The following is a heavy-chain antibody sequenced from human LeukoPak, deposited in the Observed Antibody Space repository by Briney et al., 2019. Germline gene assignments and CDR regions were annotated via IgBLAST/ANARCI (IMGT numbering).Heavy chain of an antibody. Sequence: PGGSLRLSCAASGFTFSSYAMHWVRQAPGKGLEYVSAISSKGGSTYYANSVKGRFTISIDNSKNTLYLQMGSLRAEDMAVYYCARERGDFDWLYDYWGQGTLVTVSS. CDR3: ARERGDFDWLYDY. V-gene: IGHV3-64*01. CDR1: GFTFSSYA. D-gene: IGHD3-9*01. CDR2: ISSKGGST. J-gene: IGHJ4*02.